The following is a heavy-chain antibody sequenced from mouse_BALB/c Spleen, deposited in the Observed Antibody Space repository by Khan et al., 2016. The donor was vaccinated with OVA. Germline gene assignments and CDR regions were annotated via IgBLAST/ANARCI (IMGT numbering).Heavy chain of an antibody. Sequence: EVELVESGAELVKPGASVKLSCTGSGFNIKDTYMPWVKQRPEQGLEWMARIDPANGNSKYDPKLQGKATITADTFSNTDYLQLSSLYSEVTAVYYCIGSNWFAYGGRGTLFTVSA. V-gene: IGHV14-3*02. CDR2: IDPANGNS. D-gene: IGHD2-2*01. CDR1: GFNIKDTY. CDR3: IGSNWFAY. J-gene: IGHJ3*01.